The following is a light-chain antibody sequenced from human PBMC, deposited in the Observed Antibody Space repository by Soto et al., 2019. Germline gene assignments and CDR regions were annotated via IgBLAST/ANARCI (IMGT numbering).Light chain of an antibody. Sequence: DIQMTQSPSTLSASVGDRVTITCRASQRISIWLSWYQQKPGTAPNLLIYKASSLDVGVPSRFRGSVSGTEGTRNISSLQPDDPAYYHCQRYNSYQGTRGQGTKVEIK. CDR3: QRYNSYQGT. CDR2: KAS. CDR1: QRISIW. J-gene: IGKJ1*01. V-gene: IGKV1-5*03.